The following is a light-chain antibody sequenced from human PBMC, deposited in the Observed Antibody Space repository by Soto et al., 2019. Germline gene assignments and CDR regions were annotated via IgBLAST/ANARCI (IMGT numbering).Light chain of an antibody. CDR1: QGIRNY. CDR2: DAS. Sequence: EVVLTQSPATLSLSPGERATLSCRASQGIRNYLAWYQQKPVQAPRLLIYDASNRATGIPARFSGSGSGTDFTLTISSLEPEDFAVYYCQQRSNWPAFGQGTKV. J-gene: IGKJ1*01. V-gene: IGKV3-11*01. CDR3: QQRSNWPA.